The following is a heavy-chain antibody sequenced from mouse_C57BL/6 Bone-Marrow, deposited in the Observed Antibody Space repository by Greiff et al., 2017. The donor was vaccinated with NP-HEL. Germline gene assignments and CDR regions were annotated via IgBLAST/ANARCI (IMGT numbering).Heavy chain of an antibody. CDR1: GYTFTDYN. V-gene: IGHV1-9*01. CDR2: ILPGSGST. J-gene: IGHJ2*01. Sequence: QVQLQQSGPELVKPGASVKIPCKASGYTFTDYNMDWVKQSHGKSLEWIGEILPGSGSTNYNEKFKGKATFTADTSSNTAYMQLSSLTTEDSAIYYCARNGITTYFDYWGQGTTLTVSS. D-gene: IGHD1-1*01. CDR3: ARNGITTYFDY.